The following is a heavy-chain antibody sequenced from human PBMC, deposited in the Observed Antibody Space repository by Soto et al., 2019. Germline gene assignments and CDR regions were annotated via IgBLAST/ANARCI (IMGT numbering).Heavy chain of an antibody. Sequence: QVQLVESGGGVVQPGRSLRLSCAASGFTFSSYGMHWVRQAPGKGLVWVAVIWYDGSNKYYAVSVKGRFTISRDNSKNTLYLQINSLRAEDTAVYYCARDTGSSGWYYFDHWGQGTLVTVSS. CDR1: GFTFSSYG. CDR3: ARDTGSSGWYYFDH. J-gene: IGHJ4*02. D-gene: IGHD6-19*01. CDR2: IWYDGSNK. V-gene: IGHV3-33*01.